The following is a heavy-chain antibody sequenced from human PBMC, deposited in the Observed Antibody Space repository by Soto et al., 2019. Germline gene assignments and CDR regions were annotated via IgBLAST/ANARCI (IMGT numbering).Heavy chain of an antibody. D-gene: IGHD3-3*01. CDR3: ARHTRRLEWLLKGSPTYWYFDL. Sequence: GESLKISCKGSGYSFTSYWIGWVRQMPGKGLEWMGIIYPGDSDTRYSPSFQGQVTISADKSISTAYLQWSSLKASDTAMYYCARHTRRLEWLLKGSPTYWYFDLWGRGTLVTVSS. J-gene: IGHJ2*01. CDR1: GYSFTSYW. V-gene: IGHV5-51*01. CDR2: IYPGDSDT.